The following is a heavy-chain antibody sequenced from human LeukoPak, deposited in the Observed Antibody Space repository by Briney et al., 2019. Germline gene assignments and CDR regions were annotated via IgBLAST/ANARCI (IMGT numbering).Heavy chain of an antibody. V-gene: IGHV1-69*05. D-gene: IGHD2-2*01. CDR2: IIPIFGTA. CDR1: GGTFSSYA. CDR3: ARDWIVVVPAARGRHDAFDI. Sequence: SVKVSCKASGGTFSSYAISWVRQAPGQGLEWMGGIIPIFGTANYAQKFQGRVTITTDESTSTAYMELSSLRSEDTAVYYCARDWIVVVPAARGRHDAFDIWGQGTMVTVSS. J-gene: IGHJ3*02.